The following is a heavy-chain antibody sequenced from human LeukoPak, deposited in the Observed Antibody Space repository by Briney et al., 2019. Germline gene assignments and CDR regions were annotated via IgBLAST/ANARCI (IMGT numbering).Heavy chain of an antibody. CDR3: ANLMRSYYDY. V-gene: IGHV3-30*02. J-gene: IGHJ4*02. CDR1: GSTFSSYG. Sequence: GGSLRLSCAASGSTFSSYGMHWVRQAPGKGLEWVAVIWYDGSNKYYADSVKGRFTISRDNSKNTLYLQMNSLRAEDTAVYYCANLMRSYYDYWGQGTLVTVSS. CDR2: IWYDGSNK.